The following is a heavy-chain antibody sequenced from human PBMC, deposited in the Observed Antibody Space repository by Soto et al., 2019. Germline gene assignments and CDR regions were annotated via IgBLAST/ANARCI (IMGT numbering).Heavy chain of an antibody. D-gene: IGHD6-19*01. J-gene: IGHJ4*02. Sequence: GGSLRLSCAASGFTFNKHGMHWVRQAPGKGLEWVAVISYDGSNQYYADSVKGRFTISRDNSKNTLYLQMTTLRREDAALYYCAKAHGYSSGWRADYWGQGTLVTVSS. CDR2: ISYDGSNQ. V-gene: IGHV3-30*18. CDR3: AKAHGYSSGWRADY. CDR1: GFTFNKHG.